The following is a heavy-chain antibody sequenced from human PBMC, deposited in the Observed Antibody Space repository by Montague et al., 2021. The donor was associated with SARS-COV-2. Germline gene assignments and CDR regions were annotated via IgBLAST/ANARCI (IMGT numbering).Heavy chain of an antibody. CDR3: AKVLRRYQLLTDAFDI. V-gene: IGHV3-23*01. J-gene: IGHJ3*02. D-gene: IGHD2-2*01. CDR2: ISGSGNNA. Sequence: SLRLSCAASGFTFNSYAMTWVRQAPGKGLEWVSSISGSGNNAFFADSXXGRFTISRDNSENTLYLQMNSLTAEDTAVYYCAKVLRRYQLLTDAFDIWGQGTMVTVSS. CDR1: GFTFNSYA.